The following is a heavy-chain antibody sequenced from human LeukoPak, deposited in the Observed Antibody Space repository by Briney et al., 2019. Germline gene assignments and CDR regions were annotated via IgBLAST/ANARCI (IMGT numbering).Heavy chain of an antibody. J-gene: IGHJ4*02. CDR1: GGSVSSASYY. V-gene: IGHV4-61*01. CDR2: IYYGGST. D-gene: IGHD1-7*01. CDR3: AREELN. Sequence: SETLSLTCTVSGGSVSSASYYWSWIRQPPGKGLEWIGYIYYGGSTNYNPSLKSRVTISVDTSKNQFSLKLSSVTAADTAVYYCAREELNWGQGTLVTVSS.